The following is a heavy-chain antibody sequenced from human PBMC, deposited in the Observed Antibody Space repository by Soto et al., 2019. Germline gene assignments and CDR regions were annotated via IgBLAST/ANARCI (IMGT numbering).Heavy chain of an antibody. CDR2: IYPGDSDT. CDR1: GYSFTSYW. Sequence: GESLKISCKGSGYSFTSYWIGWVRQMPGKGLEWMGIIYPGDSDTRYSPSFQGQVTISADKSISTDYLQWSSLKASETAMYYCARGGDESSRLRLEYNWFDPWGQGTLVTVSS. V-gene: IGHV5-51*01. D-gene: IGHD5-12*01. CDR3: ARGGDESSRLRLEYNWFDP. J-gene: IGHJ5*02.